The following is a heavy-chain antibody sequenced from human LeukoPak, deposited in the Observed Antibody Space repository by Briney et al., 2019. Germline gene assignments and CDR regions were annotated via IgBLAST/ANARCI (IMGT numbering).Heavy chain of an antibody. CDR1: GFTFSSYW. CDR3: ARKESAYYYYAMDV. V-gene: IGHV3-7*01. CDR2: IKQDGSEK. Sequence: GGSLRLSCAASGFTFSSYWVSWVRQAPGKGQEWVANIKQDGSEKYHVDSVKGRFTISRDSAKNSLYLQMNSLRAEDTAVYYCARKESAYYYYAMDVWGQGTTVTVSS. D-gene: IGHD5-24*01. J-gene: IGHJ6*02.